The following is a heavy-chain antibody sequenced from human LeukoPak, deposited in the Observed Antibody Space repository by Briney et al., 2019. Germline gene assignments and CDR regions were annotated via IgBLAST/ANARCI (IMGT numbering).Heavy chain of an antibody. Sequence: GGSLRLSCAASGFTFSSYAMSWVRQAPGKGLEGVSAISGSGGSTYYADSVKGRFTISKDNSKNPLYLQMNSLRAEDTAVYYCAKKSGYYYMDVWGKGTTVTVSS. CDR1: GFTFSSYA. V-gene: IGHV3-23*01. J-gene: IGHJ6*03. CDR3: AKKSGYYYMDV. CDR2: ISGSGGST.